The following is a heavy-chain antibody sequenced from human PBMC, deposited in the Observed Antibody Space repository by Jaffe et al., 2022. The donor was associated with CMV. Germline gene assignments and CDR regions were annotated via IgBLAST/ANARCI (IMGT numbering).Heavy chain of an antibody. Sequence: QVQLVQSGAEVKKPGASVKVSCKASGYTFTSYDINWVRQATGQGLEWMGWMNPNSGNTGYAQKFQGRVTMTRNTSISTAYMELSSLRSEDTAVYYCARGVIFGPPDYSNYPPNDYWGQGTLVTVSS. V-gene: IGHV1-8*01. D-gene: IGHD4-4*01. CDR2: MNPNSGNT. CDR3: ARGVIFGPPDYSNYPPNDY. J-gene: IGHJ4*02. CDR1: GYTFTSYD.